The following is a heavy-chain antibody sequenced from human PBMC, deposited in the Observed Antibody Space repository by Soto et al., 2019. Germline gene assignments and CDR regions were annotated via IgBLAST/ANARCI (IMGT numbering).Heavy chain of an antibody. CDR2: ITSKSTYI. Sequence: GGSLRLSCAASGFTFRDYSLNWVRQAPGKGLEWVSPITSKSTYIYYADSVKGRFTISRDNAKSSLYLQMDSLRADDTAVYFCARSGVAALDSWGQGTLVTVSS. J-gene: IGHJ5*01. V-gene: IGHV3-21*06. CDR3: ARSGVAALDS. CDR1: GFTFRDYS. D-gene: IGHD2-8*01.